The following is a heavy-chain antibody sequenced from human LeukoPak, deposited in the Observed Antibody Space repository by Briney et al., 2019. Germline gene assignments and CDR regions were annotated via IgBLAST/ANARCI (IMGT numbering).Heavy chain of an antibody. D-gene: IGHD6-19*01. V-gene: IGHV3-30*18. CDR1: GFTFSSYG. J-gene: IGHJ3*02. CDR2: ISYDGSNK. CDR3: AKGRHSSGWYLDAFDI. Sequence: GGSLRLSCAASGFTFSSYGMHWVRRAPGKGLEWVAVISYDGSNKYYADSVKGRFTISRDNSKNTLYLQMNSLRAEDTAVYYCAKGRHSSGWYLDAFDIWGQGTMVTVSS.